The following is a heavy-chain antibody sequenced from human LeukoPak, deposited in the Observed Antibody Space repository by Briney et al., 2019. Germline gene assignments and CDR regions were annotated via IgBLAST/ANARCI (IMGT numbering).Heavy chain of an antibody. J-gene: IGHJ4*02. CDR1: GFTFSNAW. D-gene: IGHD1-26*01. Sequence: GGSLRLSCAASGFTFSNAWMSWVRQAPGKGLEWVGRIKSKTDGGTTDYAAPVKGRFTISGDDSKNTLYLQMNSLKTEDTAVYYCTTTYSGSYCFDFWGQGTLVTVSS. V-gene: IGHV3-15*01. CDR2: IKSKTDGGTT. CDR3: TTTYSGSYCFDF.